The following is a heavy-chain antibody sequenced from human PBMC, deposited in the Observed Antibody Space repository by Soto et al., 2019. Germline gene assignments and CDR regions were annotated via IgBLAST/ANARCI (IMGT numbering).Heavy chain of an antibody. V-gene: IGHV4-34*01. J-gene: IGHJ4*02. CDR3: ARGRWIQLWFLDY. CDR1: GGSFSGYY. CDR2: INHSGST. D-gene: IGHD5-18*01. Sequence: SETLSLTCAVYGGSFSGYYWSWIRQPPGKGLEWIGEINHSGSTNYNPSLKSRVTISVDTSKNQFSLKLSSVTAADTAVYYCARGRWIQLWFLDYWGQGTLVTVSS.